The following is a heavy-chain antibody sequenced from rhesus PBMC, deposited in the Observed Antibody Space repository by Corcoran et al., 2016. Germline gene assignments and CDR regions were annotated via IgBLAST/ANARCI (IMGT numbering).Heavy chain of an antibody. D-gene: IGHD6-25*01. V-gene: IGHV4S7*01. CDR3: ASCIAAAGTDWYFDL. CDR2: IYSSRGNT. Sequence: QVQLQESGPGLLKPSETLSLTCAVSGGSISGGYDWGWIRQPPGKGLEWIGSIYSSRGNTYYNPSPKSRVTISTDTSKNQFSLKLSSVTAADTAVYYCASCIAAAGTDWYFDLWGPGTPITISS. J-gene: IGHJ2*01. CDR1: GGSISGGYD.